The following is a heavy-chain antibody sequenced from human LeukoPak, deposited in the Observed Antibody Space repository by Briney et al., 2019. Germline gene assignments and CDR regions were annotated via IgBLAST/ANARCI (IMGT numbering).Heavy chain of an antibody. D-gene: IGHD4/OR15-4a*01. CDR1: GGTFSSYA. CDR3: ARDIPDDFDYGAWWNAFDI. V-gene: IGHV1-69*13. CDR2: IIPIFGTA. Sequence: ASVKVSCKASGGTFSSYAISWVRQAPGQGLEWMGGIIPIFGTANYAQKFQGRVTITADESTSTAYMELSSLRSEDTAVYYCARDIPDDFDYGAWWNAFDIWGQGTVVTVS. J-gene: IGHJ3*02.